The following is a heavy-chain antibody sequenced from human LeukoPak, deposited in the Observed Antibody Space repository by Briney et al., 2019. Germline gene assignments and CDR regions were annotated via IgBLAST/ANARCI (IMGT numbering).Heavy chain of an antibody. CDR2: ISPDGSTT. V-gene: IGHV3-74*01. CDR1: GFSISSYR. J-gene: IGHJ4*02. Sequence: PGGSLRLSCAASGFSISSYRMHWVRQVPGKGLVWVSRISPDGSTTGYADSVKGRFTASRDNARNTLYLQINSLRAEDSAVYYCTRDRTTITLFELWGQGTLVTVSS. CDR3: TRDRTTITLFEL. D-gene: IGHD4-11*01.